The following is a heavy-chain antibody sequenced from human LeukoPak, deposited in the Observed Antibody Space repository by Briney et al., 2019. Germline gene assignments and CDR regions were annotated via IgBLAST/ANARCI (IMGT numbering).Heavy chain of an antibody. CDR2: LYYRGTT. CDR1: GGSISTTGDY. D-gene: IGHD4/OR15-4a*01. CDR3: ARSRAYYDPFDL. Sequence: PSETLSLTCTVSGGSISTTGDYWGWIRQTPGKGLEWIGSLYYRGTTYYNPSLKSRVTISVDTSKKNLSLSLTSVTAADTAVYFCARSRAYYDPFDLWGQGTLAAVSS. J-gene: IGHJ4*02. V-gene: IGHV4-39*02.